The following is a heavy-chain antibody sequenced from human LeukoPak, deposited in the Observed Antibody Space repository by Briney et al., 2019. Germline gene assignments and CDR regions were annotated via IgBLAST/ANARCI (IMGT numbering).Heavy chain of an antibody. V-gene: IGHV4-4*07. J-gene: IGHJ4*02. CDR1: GDSMRGYH. CDR2: IYTSGST. D-gene: IGHD5-12*01. Sequence: PSQTLSLTCAVSGDSMRGYHWSWIRQPAGKGLEWIGRIYTSGSTTYNPSLKSRVTMSVDTSKNQFSLKLCSLTAADTAVYYCARAEGARWLRYFDYWGQGTLVTVSS. CDR3: ARAEGARWLRYFDY.